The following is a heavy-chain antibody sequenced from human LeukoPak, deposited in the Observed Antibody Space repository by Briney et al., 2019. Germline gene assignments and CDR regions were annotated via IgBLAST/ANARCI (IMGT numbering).Heavy chain of an antibody. CDR2: ISYDGSNK. Sequence: HPGGSLRLSCAASGFSFNTYGMHWVRQGPGKGLEWVAVISYDGSNKWYADSVKGRFTISRDNSKNTLYLQMNSLRPEDTAVYFCAKDLNTYRYDSRDIQHWGQGILVTVYS. D-gene: IGHD3-22*01. J-gene: IGHJ1*01. CDR1: GFSFNTYG. CDR3: AKDLNTYRYDSRDIQH. V-gene: IGHV3-30*18.